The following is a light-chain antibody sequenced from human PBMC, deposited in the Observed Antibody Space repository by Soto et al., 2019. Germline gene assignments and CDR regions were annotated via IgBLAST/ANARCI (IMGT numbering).Light chain of an antibody. CDR2: DVS. Sequence: QSVLTQPRSVSGSPGQSVTISCTGTSSDVGGFNYVSWYQQHPGKAPKFIIYDVSKRPSGVPDRFSGSKSGNTASLTISGLQAKDEASYFCCAYVGARSYVFGPGTKVTVL. V-gene: IGLV2-11*01. J-gene: IGLJ1*01. CDR1: SSDVGGFNY. CDR3: CAYVGARSYV.